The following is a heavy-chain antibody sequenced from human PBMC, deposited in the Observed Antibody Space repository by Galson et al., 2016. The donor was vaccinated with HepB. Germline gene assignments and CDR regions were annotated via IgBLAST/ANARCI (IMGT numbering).Heavy chain of an antibody. V-gene: IGHV1-2*04. CDR3: ARASYCGNNCYLYVDH. Sequence: QSGAEVKKPGESLRISCKASGYTFTGYFLHWVRLAPGQGLECMGWINPTSGETNYAQKFQGWVTMTRDTSISTAYLELGRLRPDDTAVYFCARASYCGNNCYLYVDHWGQGTLVTVSS. D-gene: IGHD2-21*01. J-gene: IGHJ4*02. CDR2: INPTSGET. CDR1: GYTFTGYF.